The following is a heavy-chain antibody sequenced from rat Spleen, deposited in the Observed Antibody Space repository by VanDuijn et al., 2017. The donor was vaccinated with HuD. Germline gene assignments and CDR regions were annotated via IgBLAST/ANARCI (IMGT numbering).Heavy chain of an antibody. Sequence: EVRLVESGGGLVRPGRSLKLSCVVSGFTFSNSGMAWVRQAPTKGLEWVASITNSGDSTYYRDSVKGRFTISRHNAKTPPYLQMDRLRSEDTATYYCTTGVYWGQGVMVTVSS. J-gene: IGHJ2*01. D-gene: IGHD4-3*01. V-gene: IGHV5S13*01. CDR3: TTGVY. CDR1: GFTFSNSG. CDR2: ITNSGDST.